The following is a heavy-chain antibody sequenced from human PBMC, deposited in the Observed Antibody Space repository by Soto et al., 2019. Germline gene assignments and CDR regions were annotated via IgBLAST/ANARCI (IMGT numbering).Heavy chain of an antibody. CDR2: IIPIFATA. J-gene: IGHJ5*01. CDR1: GGTFSSYA. V-gene: IGHV1-69*01. D-gene: IGHD6-19*01. CDR3: ARDVEVAGTKRWFDS. Sequence: QVQLVQSGADVKKPGSSVKVSCKVSGGTFSSYAINWVRQAPGQGLEWMGGIIPIFATANYAQKFQDRVRISADGCTSTAYVDVSSLRSEDTAMYYCARDVEVAGTKRWFDSWGQVTLVTVPS.